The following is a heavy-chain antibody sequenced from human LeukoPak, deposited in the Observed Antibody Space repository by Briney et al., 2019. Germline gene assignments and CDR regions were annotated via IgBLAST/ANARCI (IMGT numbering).Heavy chain of an antibody. CDR3: ARKPSVYYYDSSGPFDY. CDR2: ISAYNGNT. CDR1: GYTFTSNG. J-gene: IGHJ4*02. Sequence: ASVKVSCKASGYTFTSNGISWVRQAPGQGLEWMGWISAYNGNTNYAQKLQGRVTMTTDTSTSTAYMELRSLRSDDTAVYYCARKPSVYYYDSSGPFDYWGQGTLVTVSS. D-gene: IGHD3-22*01. V-gene: IGHV1-18*01.